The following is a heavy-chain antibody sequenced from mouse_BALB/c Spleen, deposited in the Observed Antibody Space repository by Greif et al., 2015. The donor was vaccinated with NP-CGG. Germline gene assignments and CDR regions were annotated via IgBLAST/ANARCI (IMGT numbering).Heavy chain of an antibody. CDR1: GYTFTDYY. Sequence: QVQLQQSGAELARPGASVKLSCKASGYTFTDYYINWVKQRTGQGLEWIGEIYPGSGNTYYNEKFKGKATLTADKSSSPAYMQPSSLTSEDSSVYFCARDSRYFDVWGSVTTVTVSS. J-gene: IGHJ1*01. CDR2: IYPGSGNT. CDR3: ARDSRYFDV. V-gene: IGHV1-77*01.